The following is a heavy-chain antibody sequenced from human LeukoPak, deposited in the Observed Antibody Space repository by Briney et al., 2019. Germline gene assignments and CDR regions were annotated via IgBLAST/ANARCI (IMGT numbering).Heavy chain of an antibody. CDR1: GGSISSSSYY. V-gene: IGHV4-39*01. J-gene: IGHJ4*02. CDR3: ARRVTGTTSDSFDS. CDR2: ISYIGTT. D-gene: IGHD1-20*01. Sequence: SETLSLTCTVSGGSISSSSYYWGWIRQPPGKGLEWIGSISYIGTTYYNPSLKRRLTISVDTSKNQFSLKLRSVTAADTAVYYCARRVTGTTSDSFDSWGQGSLVTVSS.